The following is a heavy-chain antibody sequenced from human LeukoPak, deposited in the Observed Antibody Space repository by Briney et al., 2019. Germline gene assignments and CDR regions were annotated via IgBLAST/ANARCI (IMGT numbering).Heavy chain of an antibody. J-gene: IGHJ4*02. Sequence: ASVKLSCKASGYHFPDYYVHWLRQAPGQGLQWMGRINPNSGGTDYAQKFQGRVTMTRDTSITTVYMELSSLRSDDTAFFYCARKSSKTFFDWGQGTLVTVSS. CDR3: ARKSSKTFFD. CDR2: INPNSGGT. CDR1: GYHFPDYY. V-gene: IGHV1-2*02. D-gene: IGHD3-3*01.